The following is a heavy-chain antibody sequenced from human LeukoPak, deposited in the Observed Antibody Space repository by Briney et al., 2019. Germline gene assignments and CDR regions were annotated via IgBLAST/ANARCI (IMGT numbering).Heavy chain of an antibody. J-gene: IGHJ4*02. D-gene: IGHD6-19*01. CDR1: GYTFTSYD. Sequence: ASVKVSCKASGYTFTSYDINWVRQATGQGLEWMGWMNPNSGNTGYAQKFQGRVTMTRNTSISTAYMELSSLRSEDTAVYYCAREIAVAGKYYFDYWGQGTLVTVSS. CDR2: MNPNSGNT. CDR3: AREIAVAGKYYFDY. V-gene: IGHV1-8*01.